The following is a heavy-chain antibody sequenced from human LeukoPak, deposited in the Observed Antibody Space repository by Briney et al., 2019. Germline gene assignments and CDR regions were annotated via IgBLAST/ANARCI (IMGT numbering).Heavy chain of an antibody. CDR2: ISSSSSYI. CDR3: AKDRMVTTGLGALDI. Sequence: GGSLRLSCAASGFTFSSYSMNWVRQAPGKGLEWVSSISSSSSYIYYADSVKGRFTISRDNAKNSLYLQMNNLRGEDTAVYYCAKDRMVTTGLGALDIWGPGTMVTVSS. J-gene: IGHJ3*02. V-gene: IGHV3-21*04. D-gene: IGHD4-17*01. CDR1: GFTFSSYS.